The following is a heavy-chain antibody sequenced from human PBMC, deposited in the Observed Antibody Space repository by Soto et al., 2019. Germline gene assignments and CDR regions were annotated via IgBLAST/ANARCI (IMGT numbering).Heavy chain of an antibody. CDR3: ARGYCSGGSCYSNY. J-gene: IGHJ4*02. Sequence: GASVKVSCKASGFAFTSNGISWVRHAPGQGLEWMGWISAYNGNTNYAQKLQGRVTMTTDTSTSTAYMELRSLRSDDTAVYYCARGYCSGGSCYSNYWGQGTLVTVSS. V-gene: IGHV1-18*01. D-gene: IGHD2-15*01. CDR1: GFAFTSNG. CDR2: ISAYNGNT.